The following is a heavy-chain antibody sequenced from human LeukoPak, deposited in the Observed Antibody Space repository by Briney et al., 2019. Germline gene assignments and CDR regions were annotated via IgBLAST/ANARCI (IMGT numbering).Heavy chain of an antibody. CDR1: GGSISSYY. Sequence: SETLSLTCTVSGGSISSYYWSWIRQPAGKGLEWIGHIYASGSNDYNPSLKSRVTMSLDVAKNQFSLRLTSVTAADTAVYFCARMVPAGTHNYWGQELLVTVSS. V-gene: IGHV4-4*07. D-gene: IGHD2-2*01. CDR3: ARMVPAGTHNY. J-gene: IGHJ4*02. CDR2: IYASGSN.